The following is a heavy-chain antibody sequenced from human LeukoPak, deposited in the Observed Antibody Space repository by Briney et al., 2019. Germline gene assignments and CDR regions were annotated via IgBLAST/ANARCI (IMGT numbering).Heavy chain of an antibody. CDR3: PRVIDFRGYMDV. D-gene: IGHD3-16*02. CDR2: ISSSSTDI. J-gene: IGHJ6*03. Sequence: GGSLRLSCTASGFTFSSYNMNWVRHAPGKGLEGVSSISSSSTDIYYSNSVKVRFTIYRDNAQNSLYLQMKSLRAEDTAVYYCPRVIDFRGYMDVWGKGTTVTVSS. V-gene: IGHV3-21*06. CDR1: GFTFSSYN.